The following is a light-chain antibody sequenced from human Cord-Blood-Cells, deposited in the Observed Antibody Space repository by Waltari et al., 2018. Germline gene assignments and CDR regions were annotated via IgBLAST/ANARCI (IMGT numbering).Light chain of an antibody. CDR2: EGS. J-gene: IGLJ3*02. CDR3: CSYAGSSTWV. CDR1: SSDVGRYNL. Sequence: QSALTQPASVSGSPGQSITISCTGTSSDVGRYNLVSWYQQHQGKAPKRMIYEGSKRPSGVSNRFSGSKSGNTASLTISGLQAEDEADYYCCSYAGSSTWVFGGGTKLTVL. V-gene: IGLV2-23*01.